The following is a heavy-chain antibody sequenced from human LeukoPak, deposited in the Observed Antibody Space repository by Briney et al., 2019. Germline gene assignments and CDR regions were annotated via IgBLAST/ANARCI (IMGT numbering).Heavy chain of an antibody. J-gene: IGHJ4*02. CDR3: AKDWCGCSPVWH. Sequence: GGSLRLSCAASGFTFSNYAMSWVRQAPGKGLEWVSAISGSGGSTYYADSVKGRFTISRDNSKITLYLQMNSLRAEDTAVYYCAKDWCGCSPVWHWGQGTLVTVSS. D-gene: IGHD2-15*01. CDR1: GFTFSNYA. CDR2: ISGSGGST. V-gene: IGHV3-23*01.